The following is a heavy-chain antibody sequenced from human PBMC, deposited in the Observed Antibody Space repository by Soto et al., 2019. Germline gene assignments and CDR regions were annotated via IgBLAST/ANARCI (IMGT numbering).Heavy chain of an antibody. V-gene: IGHV4-4*02. CDR2: IYHSGST. CDR3: ARACSSTSCFYYYGMDV. J-gene: IGHJ6*02. CDR1: GGSISSSNW. D-gene: IGHD2-2*01. Sequence: SETLSLTCAVSGGSISSSNWLSWVRQPPWKGLEWIGEIYHSGSTNYNPSLKSRVTISVDKSKNQFSLKLSSVTAADTAVYYCARACSSTSCFYYYGMDVWGQGTTVTVSS.